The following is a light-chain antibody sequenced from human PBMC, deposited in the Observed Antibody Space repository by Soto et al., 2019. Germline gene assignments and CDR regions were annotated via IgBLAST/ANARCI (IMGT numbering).Light chain of an antibody. Sequence: EIVLLQSPPTLSVSPWERATLSCSASQSISSAYLAWYQQTPGQAPRLLIYGASTRATGIPDRFSGSGSGTDFTLTISRLGPEDFAVYYCQQYGSSPFTFGQGTRLEIK. V-gene: IGKV3-20*01. CDR3: QQYGSSPFT. CDR2: GAS. J-gene: IGKJ5*01. CDR1: QSISSAY.